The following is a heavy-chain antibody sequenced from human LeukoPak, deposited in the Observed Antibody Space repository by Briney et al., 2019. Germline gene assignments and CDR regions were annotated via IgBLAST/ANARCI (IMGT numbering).Heavy chain of an antibody. CDR1: GFTFDDYA. CDR2: ISWNSGSI. J-gene: IGHJ4*02. D-gene: IGHD3-22*01. CDR3: AKDVRYDSSGYFDY. Sequence: GGSLRLSCAASGFTFDDYAVHWVRHAPGKGLEWVSGISWNSGSIGYADSVKGRFTISRDNAKNSLYLQMNSLRAEDTALYYCAKDVRYDSSGYFDYWGQGTLVTVSS. V-gene: IGHV3-9*01.